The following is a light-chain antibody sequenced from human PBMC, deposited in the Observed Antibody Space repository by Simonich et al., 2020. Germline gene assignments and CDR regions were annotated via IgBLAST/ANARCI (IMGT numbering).Light chain of an antibody. V-gene: IGLV1-40*01. CDR2: GNS. CDR1: SSNIGAGYY. CDR3: QSYDSSLSGWV. J-gene: IGLJ3*02. Sequence: QSVLTQPPSVSGAPGQRVTISCTGGSSNIGAGYYVHLYHQLPGTAPKLLIYGNSNRPSGVPDRFSGSKSGTSASLAITGLQAEDEADYYCQSYDSSLSGWVFGGGTKLTVL.